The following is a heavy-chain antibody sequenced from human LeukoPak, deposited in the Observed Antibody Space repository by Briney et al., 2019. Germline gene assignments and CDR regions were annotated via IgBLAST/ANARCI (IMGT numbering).Heavy chain of an antibody. J-gene: IGHJ4*02. Sequence: GGSLRLSCAASGFTFSSYGMHWVRQAPGKGLEWVAFIRNDGSNNNYADSVKGRFTISRDNSKNTLFLQMNSLRPEDTAVYYCAKVTGRTSPGRDYWGQGTLVTVSS. CDR1: GFTFSSYG. D-gene: IGHD1-14*01. CDR2: IRNDGSNN. V-gene: IGHV3-30*02. CDR3: AKVTGRTSPGRDY.